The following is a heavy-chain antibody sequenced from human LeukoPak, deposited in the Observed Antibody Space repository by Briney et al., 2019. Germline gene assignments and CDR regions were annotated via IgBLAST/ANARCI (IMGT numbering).Heavy chain of an antibody. J-gene: IGHJ4*02. V-gene: IGHV4-4*02. CDR3: ARWDDGNHHFDC. CDR2: ISLSGLT. D-gene: IGHD1-14*01. CDR1: GGSITSTNW. Sequence: SGTLSLTCGVSGGSITSTNWWSWVRQPPGQGLEWIGEISLSGLTNNNPSLRSRVTMSVDTSKNQFSLDLISVTSADTAVYYCARWDDGNHHFDCWGQGTLVTVSA.